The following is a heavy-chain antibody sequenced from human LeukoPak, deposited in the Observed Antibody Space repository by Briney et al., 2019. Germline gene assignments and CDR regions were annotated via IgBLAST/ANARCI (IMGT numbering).Heavy chain of an antibody. CDR3: ASNRYDYYYYMDV. Sequence: SETLSLTCTVSGGSISSGSYYGRRIRQPGGKGLEWIERIYTSGSTNYNPSLKSRVTISVDTSKNQFSLKLSSVTAADTAVYYCASNRYDYYYYMDVWGKGTTVTVSS. CDR2: IYTSGST. CDR1: GGSISSGSYY. J-gene: IGHJ6*03. V-gene: IGHV4-61*02.